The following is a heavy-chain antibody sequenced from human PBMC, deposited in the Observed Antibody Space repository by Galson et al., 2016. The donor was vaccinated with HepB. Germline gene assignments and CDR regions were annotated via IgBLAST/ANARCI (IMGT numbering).Heavy chain of an antibody. CDR1: GGTFSSYA. V-gene: IGHV1-69*13. D-gene: IGHD7-27*01. CDR3: ARSLGTDTDFQH. CDR2: IIPIFGTA. Sequence: SVKVSCKASGGTFSSYAISWVRQAPGQGLEWMGRIIPIFGTANSAQKFQGGVTITADESTSTAYMELSSLRSEDTAVYYCARSLGTDTDFQHWGQGTLVTVSS. J-gene: IGHJ1*01.